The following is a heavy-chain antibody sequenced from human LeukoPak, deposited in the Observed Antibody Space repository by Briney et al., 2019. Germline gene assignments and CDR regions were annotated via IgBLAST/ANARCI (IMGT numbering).Heavy chain of an antibody. CDR2: LNTDGAWI. CDR1: GFTSRRYV. J-gene: IGHJ4*02. V-gene: IGHV3-23*01. D-gene: IGHD2-15*01. CDR3: AKSTAPCSRGSCYSALES. Sequence: GGSLRLSCAASGFTSRRYVTSWVRLAPGKGLEWVSGLNTDGAWIYYADSVKGRFTISRDNPENTLYLQMNSLRVEDTAIYYCAKSTAPCSRGSCYSALESWGQGTLVTVSS.